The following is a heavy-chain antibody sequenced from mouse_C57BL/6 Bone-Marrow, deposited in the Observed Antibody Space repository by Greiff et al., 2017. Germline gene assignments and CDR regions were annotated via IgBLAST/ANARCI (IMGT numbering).Heavy chain of an antibody. D-gene: IGHD3-2*02. CDR1: GYTFTSYW. Sequence: QVQLQQSGAELVKPGASVKMSCKASGYTFTSYWITWVKQRPGQGLEWIGDIYPGSGSTNYNEKFKSKATLAVDTASRTAYMQRSSLTSEDSAVYYCARQLRGWFAYWGQGTLVTVSA. J-gene: IGHJ3*01. CDR3: ARQLRGWFAY. V-gene: IGHV1-55*01. CDR2: IYPGSGST.